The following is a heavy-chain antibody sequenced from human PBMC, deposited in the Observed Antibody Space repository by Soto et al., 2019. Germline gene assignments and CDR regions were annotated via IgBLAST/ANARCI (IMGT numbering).Heavy chain of an antibody. D-gene: IGHD4-17*01. CDR2: IYHSGST. V-gene: IGHV4-30-2*01. J-gene: IGHJ4*02. Sequence: TLSLTCAVSGGSISSADYSWSWIRQPPGKGLEWIGYIYHSGSTYYNPSLKSRVTISVDRSKNQFSLRLSSVTAADTAVYYCASRYGEHDYWGQGILATVSS. CDR1: GGSISSADYS. CDR3: ASRYGEHDY.